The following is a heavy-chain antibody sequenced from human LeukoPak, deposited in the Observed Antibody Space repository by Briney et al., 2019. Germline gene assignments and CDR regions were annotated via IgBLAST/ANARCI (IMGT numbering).Heavy chain of an antibody. D-gene: IGHD1-1*01. CDR2: IYYSGST. Sequence: PAETLSLTCTVSGGSISSSSYYWGWIRQPPGKGLEWFGSIYYSGSTYYNPSLKSRVTISVDTSKNQFSLKMSSVTAADTAVYYCASVWVWMWTIDAFDIWGQGTMVTVSS. CDR3: ASVWVWMWTIDAFDI. V-gene: IGHV4-39*01. J-gene: IGHJ3*02. CDR1: GGSISSSSYY.